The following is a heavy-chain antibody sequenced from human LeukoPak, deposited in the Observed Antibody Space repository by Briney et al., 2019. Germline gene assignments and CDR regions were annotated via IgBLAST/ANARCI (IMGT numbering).Heavy chain of an antibody. Sequence: PSETLSLTCNVSGGSISNFYWSWIPQPPGKGLEWIGYIYYSGSTNYNPSLKSRVSISVDTSKNQFSLKLSSVTAADTAVYYCARIPYYDILTGDPNDYWGQGTLVTVSS. CDR1: GGSISNFY. D-gene: IGHD3-9*01. CDR3: ARIPYYDILTGDPNDY. J-gene: IGHJ4*02. V-gene: IGHV4-59*08. CDR2: IYYSGST.